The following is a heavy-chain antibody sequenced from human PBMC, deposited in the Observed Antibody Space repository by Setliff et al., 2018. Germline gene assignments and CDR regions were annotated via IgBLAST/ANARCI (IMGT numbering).Heavy chain of an antibody. V-gene: IGHV3-21*01. CDR3: ARVRSSLVVAGSADY. D-gene: IGHD6-19*01. CDR2: ISSSSIYI. Sequence: LRLSCAASGFTFSSYMMNWVRQAPGKGLEWVSSISSSSIYIYYADSVKGRFTISRDNAKNSLYLQMDSLRAEDTAVYYCARVRSSLVVAGSADYWGQGTQVTAPQ. J-gene: IGHJ4*02. CDR1: GFTFSSYM.